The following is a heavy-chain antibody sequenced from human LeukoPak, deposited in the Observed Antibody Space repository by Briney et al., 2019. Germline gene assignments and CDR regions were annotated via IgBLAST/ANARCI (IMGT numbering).Heavy chain of an antibody. D-gene: IGHD4-17*01. CDR2: IYYSGST. CDR1: GGSISSGGYY. Sequence: PSETLSLTCTVSGGSISSGGYYWSWIHQHPGKGLEWIGYIYYSGSTYYNPSLKSQVTISVDTSKNQFSLKLSSVTAADTAVYYCARDPSTVVAYYMDVWGKGTTVTVSS. J-gene: IGHJ6*03. V-gene: IGHV4-31*01. CDR3: ARDPSTVVAYYMDV.